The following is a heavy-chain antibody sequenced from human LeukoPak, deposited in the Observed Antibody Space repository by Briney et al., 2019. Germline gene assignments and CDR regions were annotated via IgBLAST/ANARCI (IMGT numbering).Heavy chain of an antibody. CDR2: IWYDGSNK. CDR3: ARGAYYYDSSGFDY. D-gene: IGHD3-22*01. CDR1: GFTFSSYG. V-gene: IGHV3-33*01. J-gene: IGHJ4*02. Sequence: GGSLRLSCAASGFTFSSYGMHWVRQAPGEGLERVAAIWYDGSNKYYADSVKGRFTISRDNSKNTLYLQMNSLRAEDTAVYYCARGAYYYDSSGFDYWGQGTLVTVSS.